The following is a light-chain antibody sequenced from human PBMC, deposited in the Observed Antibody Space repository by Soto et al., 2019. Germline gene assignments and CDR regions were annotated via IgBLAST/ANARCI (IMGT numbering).Light chain of an antibody. CDR3: QQYDNWPRT. Sequence: EIVMTQSPATLSVSPGEGATFSCRASQSVSSNLAWYQHQPGRAPRLLIYHASTRATGIPGRFSGSGSETEFTLTISSLRSEDFAVYYCQQYDNWPRTFGQGTKVDIK. CDR1: QSVSSN. CDR2: HAS. V-gene: IGKV3-15*01. J-gene: IGKJ1*01.